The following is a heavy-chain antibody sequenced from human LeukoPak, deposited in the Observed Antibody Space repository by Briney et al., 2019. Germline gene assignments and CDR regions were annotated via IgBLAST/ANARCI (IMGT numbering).Heavy chain of an antibody. CDR2: IYTSGST. Sequence: PSETLSLTCTVSGGSISSGSYYWSWIRQPAGKGLEWTGRIYTSGSTNYNPSLKSRVTISVDTSKNQFSLKLSSVTAADTAVYYCAREDYSSSWYPGNWFDPWGQGTLVTVSS. V-gene: IGHV4-61*02. J-gene: IGHJ5*02. CDR1: GGSISSGSYY. CDR3: AREDYSSSWYPGNWFDP. D-gene: IGHD6-13*01.